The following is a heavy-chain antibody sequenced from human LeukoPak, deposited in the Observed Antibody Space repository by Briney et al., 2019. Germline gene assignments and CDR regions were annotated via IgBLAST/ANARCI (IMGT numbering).Heavy chain of an antibody. CDR3: AKDVEMAPIRNTNFDY. Sequence: GGSLRLSCAASGFTFSSYAMSWVRQAPGKGLEWVSAISGSGGSTYYADSVKGRFTISRDNSKNTLYLQMNSLRAEDTAVYYCAKDVEMAPIRNTNFDYWGQGTLVTVSS. CDR1: GFTFSSYA. V-gene: IGHV3-23*01. D-gene: IGHD5-24*01. J-gene: IGHJ4*02. CDR2: ISGSGGST.